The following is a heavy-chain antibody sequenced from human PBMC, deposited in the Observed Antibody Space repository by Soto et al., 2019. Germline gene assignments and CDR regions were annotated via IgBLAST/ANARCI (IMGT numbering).Heavy chain of an antibody. Sequence: WRSLRLSCAASGFTFSSYAMSWVRQAPGKGLKWVSSISGSGGSTYYADSVKGRFTISRDNSKNTLYLQLHSLKAEDTAVYYCAKVGGSYAPVTAFDIWGQGTTVIVS. V-gene: IGHV3-23*01. CDR2: ISGSGGST. J-gene: IGHJ3*02. D-gene: IGHD1-26*01. CDR1: GFTFSSYA. CDR3: AKVGGSYAPVTAFDI.